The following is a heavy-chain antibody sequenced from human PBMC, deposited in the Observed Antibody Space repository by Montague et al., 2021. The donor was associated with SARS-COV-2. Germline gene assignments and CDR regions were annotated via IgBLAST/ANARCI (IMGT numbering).Heavy chain of an antibody. CDR1: GDSISTYY. J-gene: IGHJ3*02. CDR2: IYYNGYT. CDR3: ARGGATYYYDTSGYVNAFDT. D-gene: IGHD3-22*01. Sequence: SETLSLTCTVSGDSISTYYWSWIRQPPGRGLEWIGCIYYNGYTNXNPSLKSRVTISVDTSKNQFSLRLSSVTAADTAVYFCARGGATYYYDTSGYVNAFDTWGQGTMVTVSS. V-gene: IGHV4-59*01.